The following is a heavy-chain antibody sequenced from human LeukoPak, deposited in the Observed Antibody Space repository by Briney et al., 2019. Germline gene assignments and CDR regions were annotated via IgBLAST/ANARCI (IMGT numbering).Heavy chain of an antibody. CDR3: ARDRHSGNYYLDY. D-gene: IGHD1-26*01. Sequence: ASVKVSCKASGYTFTGYHIHWVRQAPGQGLEWMGWINPNNGGTNYVQKFQGWVTMTRDTSISTAYMELSRLRSNDTAVYYCARDRHSGNYYLDYWGQGTLVTVSS. J-gene: IGHJ4*02. CDR1: GYTFTGYH. V-gene: IGHV1-2*04. CDR2: INPNNGGT.